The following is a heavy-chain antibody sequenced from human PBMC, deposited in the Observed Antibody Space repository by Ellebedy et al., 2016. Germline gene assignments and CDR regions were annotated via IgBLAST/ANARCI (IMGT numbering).Heavy chain of an antibody. CDR3: ARHGFSSYYQGVDV. V-gene: IGHV5-10-1*01. CDR2: IDPGDSRSYS. Sequence: GESLKISXQASGYTFTTKPITWVRRVPGKPLEWLGRIDPGDSRSYSSTYYSPSFRGLITISADQSSTTVYLDWHTLRASDTGIYYCARHGFSSYYQGVDVWGQGTTVTVSS. CDR1: GYTFTTKP. D-gene: IGHD3-10*01. J-gene: IGHJ6*02.